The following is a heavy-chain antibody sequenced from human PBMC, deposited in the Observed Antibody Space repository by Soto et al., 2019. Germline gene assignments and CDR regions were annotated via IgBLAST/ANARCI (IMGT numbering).Heavy chain of an antibody. CDR3: TTDNGLRLGELSYFDY. D-gene: IGHD3-16*02. V-gene: IGHV3-15*07. CDR2: IKSKTDGGTT. J-gene: IGHJ4*02. Sequence: GGSLRLSCAASGFTFSNAWMNWVRQAPGKGLEWVGRIKSKTDGGTTEYAAPVNGSFTISRDDSKNTLYLQMNSLKTEDTAVYYCTTDNGLRLGELSYFDYWGQGTLVTVSS. CDR1: GFTFSNAW.